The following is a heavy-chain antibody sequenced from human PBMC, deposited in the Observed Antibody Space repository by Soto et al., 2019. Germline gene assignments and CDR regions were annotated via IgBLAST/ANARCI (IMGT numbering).Heavy chain of an antibody. V-gene: IGHV3-30-3*01. Sequence: QVQLVESGGGVVQPGRSLRLSCAASGFTFSSYAMQWVRQAPCKGLEWVAVISYDGSNKYYADSVKGRFTISRDNSKNTLYLQMNSLRAEDTAVYYCATSAPTVVTPDWYFDLWGRGTLVTVSS. CDR2: ISYDGSNK. CDR1: GFTFSSYA. D-gene: IGHD4-17*01. CDR3: ATSAPTVVTPDWYFDL. J-gene: IGHJ2*01.